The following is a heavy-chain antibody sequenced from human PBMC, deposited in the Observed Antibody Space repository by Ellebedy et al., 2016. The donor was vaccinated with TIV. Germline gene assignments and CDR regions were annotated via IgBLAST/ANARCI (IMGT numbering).Heavy chain of an antibody. CDR3: ARETSDYGDAFDI. CDR1: GGSFSGYY. Sequence: SETLSLXCAVYGGSFSGYYWSWIRQPPGKGLEWIGEINHSGSTNYNPSLKSRVTISVDTSKNQFSLKLNSVTAADTAVYYCARETSDYGDAFDIWGQGTMVTVSS. V-gene: IGHV4-34*01. CDR2: INHSGST. J-gene: IGHJ3*02. D-gene: IGHD4-17*01.